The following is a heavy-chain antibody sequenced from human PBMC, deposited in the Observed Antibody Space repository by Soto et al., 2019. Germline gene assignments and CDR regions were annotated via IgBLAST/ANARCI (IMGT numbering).Heavy chain of an antibody. Sequence: EASVKVSCRASGGTFSSYASSWVRQAPGQGLEWMGGIIPIFGTANYAQKFQGRVTITADKSTSTAYMELSSLRSEDTAVYYCARDRRWKGYFDYSGQRTLVTFCS. J-gene: IGHJ4*02. CDR2: IIPIFGTA. CDR1: GGTFSSYA. CDR3: ARDRRWKGYFDY. V-gene: IGHV1-69*06. D-gene: IGHD1-1*01.